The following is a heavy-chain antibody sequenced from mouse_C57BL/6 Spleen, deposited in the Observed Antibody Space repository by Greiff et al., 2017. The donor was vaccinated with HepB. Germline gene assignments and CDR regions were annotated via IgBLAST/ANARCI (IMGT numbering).Heavy chain of an antibody. Sequence: VKLQQPGAELVKPGASVKLSCKASGYTFTSYWMHWVKQRPGQGLEWIGMIHPNSGSTNYNEKFKSKATLTVDKSSSTAYMQLSSLTSEDSAVYYCAGGVTTVYYFDYWGQGTTLTVSS. V-gene: IGHV1-64*01. CDR1: GYTFTSYW. D-gene: IGHD2-2*01. CDR2: IHPNSGST. CDR3: AGGVTTVYYFDY. J-gene: IGHJ2*01.